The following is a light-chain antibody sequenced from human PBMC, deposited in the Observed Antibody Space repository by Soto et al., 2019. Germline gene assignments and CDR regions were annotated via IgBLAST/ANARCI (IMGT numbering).Light chain of an antibody. V-gene: IGKV3-15*01. CDR1: QSVSSD. J-gene: IGKJ2*01. Sequence: ETVMTQSPAALSVSPGEGATLSCRASQSVSSDLAWYQQKPGQAPRLLIYGASTRATGIPARFSGSGSGTEFTLTISSLQSEDFAIYYCQQYKNWPPYTFGQGTKLEIE. CDR2: GAS. CDR3: QQYKNWPPYT.